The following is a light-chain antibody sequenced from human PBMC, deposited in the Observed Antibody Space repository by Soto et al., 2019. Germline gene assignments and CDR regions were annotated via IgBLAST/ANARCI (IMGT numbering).Light chain of an antibody. CDR2: DVS. CDR1: KSDFGGYNY. V-gene: IGLV2-14*03. Sequence: HSALTQPACLGVSPGQSIAMSCTLKKSDFGGYNYVSWYQQHPGKAPKLMIYDVSNRPSGVSNRFSGSKSGNTASLTISGLQAEDEADYYCCSYTTSSTYVFGTGTKVTVL. J-gene: IGLJ1*01. CDR3: CSYTTSSTYV.